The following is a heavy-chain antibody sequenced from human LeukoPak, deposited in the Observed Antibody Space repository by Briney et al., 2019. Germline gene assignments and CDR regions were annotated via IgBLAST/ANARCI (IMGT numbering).Heavy chain of an antibody. CDR3: ARVEGSRALWFGELLQSGRNNWFDP. CDR2: INHSGST. Sequence: SETLSLTCAVYGGSFSGYYWSWIRQPPGKGLEWIGEINHSGSTNYNPSLKSRVTISVDTSKNQFSLKLSPVTAADTAVYYCARVEGSRALWFGELLQSGRNNWFDPWGQGTLVTVSS. V-gene: IGHV4-34*01. D-gene: IGHD3-10*01. J-gene: IGHJ5*02. CDR1: GGSFSGYY.